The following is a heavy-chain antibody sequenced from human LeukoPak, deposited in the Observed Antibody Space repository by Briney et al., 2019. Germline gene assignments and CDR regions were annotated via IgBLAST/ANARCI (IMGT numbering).Heavy chain of an antibody. D-gene: IGHD7-27*01. J-gene: IGHJ4*02. CDR3: ARDRLLTGDSRHYFDY. CDR2: IIPIFGTA. CDR1: GGTFSSYA. Sequence: ASVKVSCKASGGTFSSYAISWVRQAPGQGLEWMGGIIPIFGTANYAQKFQGRVTITADKSTSTAYMELSSLRSEDTAVYYCARDRLLTGDSRHYFDYWGQGTLVTVSS. V-gene: IGHV1-69*06.